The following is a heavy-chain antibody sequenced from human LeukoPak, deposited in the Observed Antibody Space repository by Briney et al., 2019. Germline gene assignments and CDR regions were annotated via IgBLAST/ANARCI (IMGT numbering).Heavy chain of an antibody. CDR1: GYTFTSYG. Sequence: GASVKVSCKASGYTFTSYGIIWVRQAPGQGLEWMGWISAYNGNTNYAQKLQGRVTMTTDTSTSTAYMELRSLRSDDTAVYYCARDHIWFGEHHHAFDYWGQGTLVTVSS. V-gene: IGHV1-18*01. D-gene: IGHD3-10*01. CDR2: ISAYNGNT. J-gene: IGHJ4*02. CDR3: ARDHIWFGEHHHAFDY.